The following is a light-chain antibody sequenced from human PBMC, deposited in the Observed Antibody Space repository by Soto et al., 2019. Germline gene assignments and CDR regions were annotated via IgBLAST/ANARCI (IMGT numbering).Light chain of an antibody. CDR2: GAS. CDR1: QSVSSN. V-gene: IGKV3-15*01. CDR3: QQYNKWPPYT. J-gene: IGKJ2*01. Sequence: EIVMTQSPATLSVSLGERATLSCRASQSVSSNLAWYQQKPGQAPRLLIYGASTRATGIPARFSGSGSGTEFTLTISSLQSEDLAVYYCQQYNKWPPYTFGQGTKLEIK.